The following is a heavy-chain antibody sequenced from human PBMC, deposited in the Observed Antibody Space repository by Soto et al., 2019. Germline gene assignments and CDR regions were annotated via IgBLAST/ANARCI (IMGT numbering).Heavy chain of an antibody. D-gene: IGHD2-21*02. CDR3: ARLHCGGDCYYYYYYGMDV. CDR1: GGSISSSSYY. V-gene: IGHV4-39*01. J-gene: IGHJ6*02. CDR2: IYYSGST. Sequence: LSLTCTVSGGSISSSSYYWGWIRQPPGKGLEWIGSIYYSGSTYYNPSLKSRVTISVDTSKNQFSLKLSSVTAADTAVYYCARLHCGGDCYYYYYYGMDVWGQGTTVT.